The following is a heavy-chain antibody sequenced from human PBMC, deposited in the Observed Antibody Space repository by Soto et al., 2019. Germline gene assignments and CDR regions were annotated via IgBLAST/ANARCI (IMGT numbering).Heavy chain of an antibody. V-gene: IGHV3-21*01. CDR3: AKDRGGYCSSTSCYYYGMDV. D-gene: IGHD2-2*01. Sequence: GGSLRLSCAASGFTFSSYPMNWVRQAPGKGLEWVSFISTTGSYIYYADSVKGRFTISRDNAKNSLYLQMNSLRAEDTAVYYCAKDRGGYCSSTSCYYYGMDVWGQGTTVTVS. CDR2: ISTTGSYI. J-gene: IGHJ6*02. CDR1: GFTFSSYP.